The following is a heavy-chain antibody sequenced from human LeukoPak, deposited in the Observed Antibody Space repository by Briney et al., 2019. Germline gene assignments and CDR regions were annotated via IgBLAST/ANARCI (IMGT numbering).Heavy chain of an antibody. CDR1: GFIFSNYA. J-gene: IGHJ5*02. V-gene: IGHV3-23*01. CDR2: IGGSSGKT. CDR3: AKQPYQYVSGSPSWFDP. Sequence: PGGSLRLSCAASGFIFSNYAMTWVRQAPGKGLELVSGIGGSSGKTFYADSVKGRFTISRDNSKNTLYLQMNTLRAEDTAVYFCAKQPYQYVSGSPSWFDPWGQGTLVTVSS. D-gene: IGHD3-10*01.